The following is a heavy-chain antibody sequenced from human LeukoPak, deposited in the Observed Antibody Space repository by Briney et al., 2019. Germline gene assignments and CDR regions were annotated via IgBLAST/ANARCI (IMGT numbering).Heavy chain of an antibody. CDR2: IFQSGSS. CDR1: GGPLTPSY. J-gene: IGHJ1*01. Sequence: PSDPLSLTCTVCGGPLTPSYWSWLRQSPGKGLEGIGYIFQSGSSNYNPSLSSRVTMSIDTSKNQFSLNLTSVTAADTAVYFCASSSRGYDWRSSGWFINWGQGAVVTVSS. V-gene: IGHV4-59*07. D-gene: IGHD6-19*01. CDR3: ASSSRGYDWRSSGWFIN.